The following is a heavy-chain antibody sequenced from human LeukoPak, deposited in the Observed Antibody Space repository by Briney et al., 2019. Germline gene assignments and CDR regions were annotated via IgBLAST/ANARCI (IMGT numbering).Heavy chain of an antibody. Sequence: SETLSLTCAVYGGSFSGYYWSWIRQPPGKGLEWIGEINHSGSTNYNPSLKSRVTISVDTSKNQLSLKLSSVTAADTAVYYCARGGSSGWFMDYYYYYMDVWGKGTTVTVSS. CDR1: GGSFSGYY. D-gene: IGHD6-19*01. V-gene: IGHV4-34*01. CDR3: ARGGSSGWFMDYYYYYMDV. CDR2: INHSGST. J-gene: IGHJ6*03.